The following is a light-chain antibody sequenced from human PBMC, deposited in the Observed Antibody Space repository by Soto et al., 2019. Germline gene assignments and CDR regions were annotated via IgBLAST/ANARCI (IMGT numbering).Light chain of an antibody. V-gene: IGKV1-8*01. CDR3: QQYYSYPNT. Sequence: AIRMTQSPSSFSASTGDRVTITCRASQGISSYLAWYQQKPGKAPKLLIYAASTLQSEVPSRFSGSGSGTDFTLTISCLQSEDFATYYCQQYYSYPNTFGGGTKVESK. J-gene: IGKJ4*01. CDR2: AAS. CDR1: QGISSY.